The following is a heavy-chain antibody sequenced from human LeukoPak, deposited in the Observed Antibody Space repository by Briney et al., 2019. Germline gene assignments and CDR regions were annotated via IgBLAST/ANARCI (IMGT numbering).Heavy chain of an antibody. Sequence: SETLSLTCTVSGGSISSSSYYWGWIRQPPGKGLEWIGSIYYSGSTYYNPSLKSRVTISVDTSKNQFSLELSSVTAADTAVYYCARSRRDIVVVPAASHYGMDVWGQGTTVTVSS. V-gene: IGHV4-39*01. CDR2: IYYSGST. CDR3: ARSRRDIVVVPAASHYGMDV. CDR1: GGSISSSSYY. J-gene: IGHJ6*02. D-gene: IGHD2-2*01.